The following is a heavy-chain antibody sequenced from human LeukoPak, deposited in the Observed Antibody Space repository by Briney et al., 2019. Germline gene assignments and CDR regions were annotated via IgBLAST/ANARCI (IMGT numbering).Heavy chain of an antibody. D-gene: IGHD1-1*01. V-gene: IGHV3-7*01. CDR3: ARQRYSDY. CDR2: IKEDGSEN. Sequence: PGGSLRLSCAASGFTFSRYWMTWVRQAPGKGLEWVANIKEDGSENSYVESVKGRFTISRDNAKYSLYLQLNSLRAEDTAVYFCARQRYSDYWGQGTLVTVSS. CDR1: GFTFSRYW. J-gene: IGHJ4*02.